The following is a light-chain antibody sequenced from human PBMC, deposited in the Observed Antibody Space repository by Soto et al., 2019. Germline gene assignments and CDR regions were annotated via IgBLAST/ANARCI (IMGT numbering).Light chain of an antibody. CDR1: QSVSSSY. CDR2: GAS. CDR3: QQYGSSLTWT. V-gene: IGKV3-20*01. Sequence: EIALTQSPGTLSLCPGERAALSGLASQSVSSSYLAWYQQKPGQAPRLLIYGASSRATGIPDRFSGSGSGTDFTLTISRLEPEDFAVYYCQQYGSSLTWTFGQGTKVDIK. J-gene: IGKJ1*01.